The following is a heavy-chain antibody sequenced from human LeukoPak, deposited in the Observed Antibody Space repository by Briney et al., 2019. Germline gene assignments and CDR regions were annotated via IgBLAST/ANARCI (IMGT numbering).Heavy chain of an antibody. D-gene: IGHD5-18*01. J-gene: IGHJ4*02. V-gene: IGHV6-1*01. CDR3: AREYTDMVYFDQ. Sequence: SQTLSLTCVLSGDSFSSNSAAWPWLRQSPGRGLEWLGRTYYRSNLFYDYELSVRSRIRITADISNNHFSLQLNSVTPEDTAVYYCAREYTDMVYFDQWGQGTLVTVSS. CDR1: GDSFSSNSAA. CDR2: TYYRSNLFY.